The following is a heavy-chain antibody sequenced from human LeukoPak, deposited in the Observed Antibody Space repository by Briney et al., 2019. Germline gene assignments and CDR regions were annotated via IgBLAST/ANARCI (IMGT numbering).Heavy chain of an antibody. CDR1: GFTFSDYY. J-gene: IGHJ3*02. V-gene: IGHV3-11*01. Sequence: GGSLRLSCAASGFTFSDYYMSWIRQAPGKGLEWVSYISSSGSTIYYADSVKGRFTISRDNAKNSLYLQMNSLRAEDTAVYYCARDRPAGSWYVDAFDIWGQGTMVTVSS. D-gene: IGHD6-13*01. CDR3: ARDRPAGSWYVDAFDI. CDR2: ISSSGSTI.